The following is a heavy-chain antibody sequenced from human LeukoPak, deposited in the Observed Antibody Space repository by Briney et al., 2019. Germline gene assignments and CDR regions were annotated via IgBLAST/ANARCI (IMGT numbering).Heavy chain of an antibody. D-gene: IGHD3-10*01. CDR2: IYHSGST. Sequence: PSETLSLTCTVSGGSISSSSYYWGWIRQPPGKGLEWIGSIYHSGSTYYNPSLKSRVTISVDTSKNQFSLKLSSVTAADTAVYYCARHSGTGPDQNSHYYGSGSAFDYWGQGTLVTVSS. CDR3: ARHSGTGPDQNSHYYGSGSAFDY. V-gene: IGHV4-39*01. CDR1: GGSISSSSYY. J-gene: IGHJ4*02.